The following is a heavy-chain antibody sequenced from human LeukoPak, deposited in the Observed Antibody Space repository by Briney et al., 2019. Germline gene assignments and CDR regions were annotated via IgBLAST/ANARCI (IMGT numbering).Heavy chain of an antibody. D-gene: IGHD6-13*01. V-gene: IGHV3-7*01. CDR3: ARGLAAAVNPFDY. CDR2: IKQDGSEK. J-gene: IGHJ4*02. Sequence: GGSLRLSCAASGFTFSSYWMSWVRQAPGKGLEWVANIKQDGSEKYYVDSVKGRFTISRDNAKNSLYLQMNSLRAEDTAVYYCARGLAAAVNPFDYWGQGTLVTVSS. CDR1: GFTFSSYW.